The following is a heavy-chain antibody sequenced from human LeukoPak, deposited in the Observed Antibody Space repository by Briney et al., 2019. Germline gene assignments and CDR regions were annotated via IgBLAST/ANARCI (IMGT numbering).Heavy chain of an antibody. V-gene: IGHV3-23*01. J-gene: IGHJ4*02. CDR2: ISGSGGNT. D-gene: IGHD3-22*01. CDR1: GFTFSSYA. CDR3: AKGTTIIVVLDY. Sequence: GGSLRLSCAASGFTFSSYAMSWVRQAPGKGLEWVSVISGSGGNTYYADSVKGRFTISRDNSKNTLYLQMNGLRAEDTAVYYCAKGTTIIVVLDYWGQGTLVTVSS.